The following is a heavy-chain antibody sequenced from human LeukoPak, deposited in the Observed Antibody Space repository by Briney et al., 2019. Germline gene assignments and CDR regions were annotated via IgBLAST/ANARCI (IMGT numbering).Heavy chain of an antibody. CDR3: AKEEARYYDFWCGSTDGWFDR. Sequence: GGSLRLSCAASGFTFSSYAMSWVRQAPGKGLEWVSAISGSGGSTYYADSVKGRFHISRDNYKNTLYLQMNSLRAEDKAVYYCAKEEARYYDFWCGSTDGWFDRWGQGTLVTVSS. CDR1: GFTFSSYA. J-gene: IGHJ5*02. V-gene: IGHV3-23*01. D-gene: IGHD3-3*01. CDR2: ISGSGGST.